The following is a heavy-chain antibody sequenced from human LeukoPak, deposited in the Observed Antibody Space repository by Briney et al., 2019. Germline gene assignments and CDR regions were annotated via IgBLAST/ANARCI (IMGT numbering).Heavy chain of an antibody. D-gene: IGHD6-13*01. CDR2: INHSGST. J-gene: IGHJ5*02. Sequence: SETLSLTCAVYGGSFSGYYWSWIRHPLGKGLELIGEINHSGSTNYNPSLKSRVTISVDTSKNQFSLKLSSVTAADTAVYYCARSLQIIAAGYNWFDPWGQGTLVTVSS. V-gene: IGHV4-34*01. CDR3: ARSLQIIAAGYNWFDP. CDR1: GGSFSGYY.